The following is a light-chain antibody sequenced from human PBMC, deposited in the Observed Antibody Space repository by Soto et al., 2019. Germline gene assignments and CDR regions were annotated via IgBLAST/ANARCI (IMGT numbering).Light chain of an antibody. J-gene: IGLJ1*01. CDR3: QSYDSSLSGYV. V-gene: IGLV1-40*01. Sequence: QSVLTQPPSVSGAQGQRVTISCTGSSPNIGAGYDVHWYQQLPGTAPKLLIYGNNNRPSGVPDRFSGSKSGTSASLAIAGLQAEDEADYYCQSYDSSLSGYVFGTGTKLTVL. CDR2: GNN. CDR1: SPNIGAGYD.